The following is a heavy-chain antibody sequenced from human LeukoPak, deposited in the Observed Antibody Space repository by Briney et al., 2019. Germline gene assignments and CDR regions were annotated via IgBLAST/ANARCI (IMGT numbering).Heavy chain of an antibody. CDR3: ARGGVWAAAGNGGFY. CDR2: ISYDGSNK. D-gene: IGHD6-13*01. Sequence: GGSLRLSCAASGFTFSSYGMHWVRQAPGKGLEWVAVISYDGSNKYYADSVKGRFTISRDNSKNTLYLQMNSLRAEDTAVYYCARGGVWAAAGNGGFYWGQGTLVTVSS. V-gene: IGHV3-30*03. CDR1: GFTFSSYG. J-gene: IGHJ4*02.